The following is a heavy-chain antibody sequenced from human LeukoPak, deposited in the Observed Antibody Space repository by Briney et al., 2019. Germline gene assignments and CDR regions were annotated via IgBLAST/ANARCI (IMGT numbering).Heavy chain of an antibody. Sequence: GGSLRLSCAASGFTFSSYAMSWVRQAPGKGLEWVSAISGSGGSTYYAASVKGRFTISRDNSKNTLYLQMNSLRAEDTAVYYCAKVIVVPNWFDPWGQGTLVTVSS. J-gene: IGHJ5*02. V-gene: IGHV3-23*01. CDR1: GFTFSSYA. D-gene: IGHD2-15*01. CDR3: AKVIVVPNWFDP. CDR2: ISGSGGST.